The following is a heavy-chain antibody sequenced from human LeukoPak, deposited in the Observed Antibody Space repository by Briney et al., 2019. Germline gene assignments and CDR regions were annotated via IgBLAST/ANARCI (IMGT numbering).Heavy chain of an antibody. J-gene: IGHJ3*02. D-gene: IGHD3-3*01. CDR2: IYYSGST. Sequence: KPSETLSLTCTVSGGSISSSSYYWGWIRQPPGKGLEWIGSIYYSGSTYYNPSLKSRVTISVDTSKNQFSLKLSSVTAADTAVYYCARPIPYYDFWSGRGEDAFDIWGQGTMVTVSS. V-gene: IGHV4-39*01. CDR3: ARPIPYYDFWSGRGEDAFDI. CDR1: GGSISSSSYY.